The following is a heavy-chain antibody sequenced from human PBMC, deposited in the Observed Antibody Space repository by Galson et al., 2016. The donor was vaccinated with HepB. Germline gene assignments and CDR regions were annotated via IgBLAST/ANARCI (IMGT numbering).Heavy chain of an antibody. CDR3: ASATTVTTYWYFDL. D-gene: IGHD4-17*01. CDR2: IYYGGNT. V-gene: IGHV4-30-4*08. J-gene: IGHJ2*01. CDR1: GGSISSGGYY. Sequence: TLSLTCTVSGGSISSGGYYWSWIRQHPGKGLEWIGYIYYGGNTYYNPSLKSRVTISVGTSKNQFSLKLNPVTAADAAVYYCASATTVTTYWYFDLWGRGTLVTVSS.